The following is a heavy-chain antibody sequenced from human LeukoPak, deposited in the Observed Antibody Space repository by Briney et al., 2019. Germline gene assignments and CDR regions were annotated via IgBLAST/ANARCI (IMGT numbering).Heavy chain of an antibody. J-gene: IGHJ6*04. D-gene: IGHD5-18*01. CDR2: ISGSGGST. CDR3: AKVGGYSYDPYYYYGMDV. CDR1: GFTFSSYA. V-gene: IGHV3-23*01. Sequence: GGSLRLSCAASGFTFSSYAMSWVRQAPGKGLEWVSAISGSGGSTYYADSVKGRFTISRDNSKNTLYLQMNSLRAEDTAVYYCAKVGGYSYDPYYYYGMDVWGEGTTVTVSS.